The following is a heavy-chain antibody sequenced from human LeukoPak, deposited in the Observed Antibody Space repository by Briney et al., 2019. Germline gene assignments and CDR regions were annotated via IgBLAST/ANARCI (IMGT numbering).Heavy chain of an antibody. CDR1: GFTVNDKY. CDR2: LSGTGGST. Sequence: GGSLRLSCAASGFTVNDKYMSWVRQAPGKGLEWVSSLSGTGGSTYYADSVKGRLTVSRDNSRNMLYLEMNSLRAEDTAVYYCAKFQANYYDSSGYGCFDYWGQGTLVTVSS. J-gene: IGHJ4*02. CDR3: AKFQANYYDSSGYGCFDY. D-gene: IGHD3-22*01. V-gene: IGHV3-23*01.